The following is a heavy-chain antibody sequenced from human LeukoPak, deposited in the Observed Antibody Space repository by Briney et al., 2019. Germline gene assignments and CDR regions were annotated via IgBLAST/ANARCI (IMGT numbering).Heavy chain of an antibody. Sequence: ASVKPSCKASGYTFTRHYMHWVRQAPGQGLEWMGLINPTGDATRYASKFRGRLTMTRDTSTSTDYMELRSLRSEDTAIYYCARGGIVVVTAIHGGAFDIWGQGTMVTVSS. CDR1: GYTFTRHY. V-gene: IGHV1-46*01. CDR2: INPTGDAT. J-gene: IGHJ3*02. D-gene: IGHD2-21*02. CDR3: ARGGIVVVTAIHGGAFDI.